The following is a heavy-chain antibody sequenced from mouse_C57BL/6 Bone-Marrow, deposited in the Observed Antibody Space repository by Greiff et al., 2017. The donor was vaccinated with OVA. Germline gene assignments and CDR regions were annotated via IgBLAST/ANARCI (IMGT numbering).Heavy chain of an antibody. V-gene: IGHV1-85*01. CDR2: IYPRDGST. Sequence: HVHVKQSGPELVKPGASVKLSCKASGYTFTSYDINWVKQRPGQGLEWIGWIYPRDGSTRYNEKFKGKATLPVDTSSSTAYMELHSLTSEDSAVYFCARGGITTVVGDWYFDVWGTGTTVTVSS. D-gene: IGHD1-1*01. CDR1: GYTFTSYD. CDR3: ARGGITTVVGDWYFDV. J-gene: IGHJ1*03.